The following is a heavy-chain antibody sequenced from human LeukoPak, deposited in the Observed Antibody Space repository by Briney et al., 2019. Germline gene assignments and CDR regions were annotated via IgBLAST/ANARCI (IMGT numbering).Heavy chain of an antibody. D-gene: IGHD4-17*01. CDR2: ISSSSSTI. V-gene: IGHV3-48*01. Sequence: PGGSLRLSCAVSGFTLSSYAMSWVRQAPGKGLEWVSYISSSSSTIHYADSVKGRFTISRDNARNSLYLQMNSLRAEDTAVYYCAKDDYGDYTRYNWFDPWGQGTLVTVSS. CDR3: AKDDYGDYTRYNWFDP. CDR1: GFTLSSYA. J-gene: IGHJ5*02.